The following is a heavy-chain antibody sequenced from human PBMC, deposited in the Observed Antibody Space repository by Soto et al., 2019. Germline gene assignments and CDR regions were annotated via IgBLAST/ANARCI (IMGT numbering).Heavy chain of an antibody. J-gene: IGHJ4*02. CDR1: GYSFLNYW. V-gene: IGHV5-51*01. CDR2: IYPDDSEA. D-gene: IGHD4-4*01. CDR3: AGSYGGNYAIDY. Sequence: PGESLKISCKGSGYSFLNYWIGWVRQMPGKDLEWIGIIYPDDSEARYSPSFQGQVTISADKSISTAFLQWSSLKVSDTAMYYCAGSYGGNYAIDYWGQGALGTVSS.